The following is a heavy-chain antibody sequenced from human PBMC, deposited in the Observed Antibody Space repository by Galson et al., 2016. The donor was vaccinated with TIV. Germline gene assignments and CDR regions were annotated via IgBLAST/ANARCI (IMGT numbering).Heavy chain of an antibody. CDR2: ITPILDVA. CDR1: GGPFTSYS. Sequence: SVKVSCKASGGPFTSYSIIWVRQAPGHGLEWMGRITPILDVATYAQKFQDSVTITADKSTSTAYMDLSNLRSADTAVYYCARSRYFDSTDYYYGEDAFDIWGQGTLVTVSS. D-gene: IGHD3-22*01. V-gene: IGHV1-69*02. J-gene: IGHJ3*02. CDR3: ARSRYFDSTDYYYGEDAFDI.